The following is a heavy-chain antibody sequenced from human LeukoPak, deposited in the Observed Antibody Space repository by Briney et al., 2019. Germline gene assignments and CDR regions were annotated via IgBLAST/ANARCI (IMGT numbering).Heavy chain of an antibody. D-gene: IGHD3-10*01. Sequence: SETLSLTCTVSGYSISSGFFWGWIRQPPGQGLEWIGSIYNSGSTYYNPSLKSRVTISVDTSKNQFSLKLSSVTAADTAVYYCVGWFGELLGLDYWGQGTQVTVSS. V-gene: IGHV4-38-2*02. J-gene: IGHJ4*02. CDR1: GYSISSGFF. CDR3: VGWFGELLGLDY. CDR2: IYNSGST.